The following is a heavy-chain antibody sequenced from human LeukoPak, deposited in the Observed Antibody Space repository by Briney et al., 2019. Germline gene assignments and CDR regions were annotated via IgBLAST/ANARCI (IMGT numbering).Heavy chain of an antibody. CDR1: GGSISSHY. J-gene: IGHJ4*02. CDR3: ARGAVAGSFDY. V-gene: IGHV4-59*11. Sequence: SETLSLTCTVSGGSISSHYWSWIRQPPGKGLEWIGCIYYSGSTNYNPSLKSRVTISVDTSKNQFSLKLSSVTAADTAVYYCARGAVAGSFDYWGQGTLVTVSS. CDR2: IYYSGST. D-gene: IGHD6-19*01.